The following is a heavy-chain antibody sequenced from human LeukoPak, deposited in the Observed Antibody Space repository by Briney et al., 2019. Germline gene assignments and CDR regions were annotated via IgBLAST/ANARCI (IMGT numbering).Heavy chain of an antibody. Sequence: SETLSLTCAVYGGSFSGYYWSWLRQPPGKGLEWIGEINHSGSTNYNPSLKSRVTISVDTSKNQFSLKLSSVTAADTAVYYCARGAPITIFGVAKGFDPWGQGTLVTVSS. CDR2: INHSGST. CDR3: ARGAPITIFGVAKGFDP. V-gene: IGHV4-34*01. CDR1: GGSFSGYY. D-gene: IGHD3-3*01. J-gene: IGHJ5*02.